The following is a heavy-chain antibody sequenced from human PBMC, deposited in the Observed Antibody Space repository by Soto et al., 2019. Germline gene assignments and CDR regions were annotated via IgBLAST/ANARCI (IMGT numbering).Heavy chain of an antibody. CDR1: GYTFTSYD. CDR2: MNPNSGNT. D-gene: IGHD3-3*01. V-gene: IGHV1-8*01. CDR3: ARYRLYYDFWSGYPDYYYGMDV. J-gene: IGHJ6*02. Sequence: ASVKVSCKASGYTFTSYDINWVRQATGQGLEWMGWMNPNSGNTGYAQKFQGRVTMTRNTSISIAYMELSSLRSEDTAVYYCARYRLYYDFWSGYPDYYYGMDVWGQGTTVTVSS.